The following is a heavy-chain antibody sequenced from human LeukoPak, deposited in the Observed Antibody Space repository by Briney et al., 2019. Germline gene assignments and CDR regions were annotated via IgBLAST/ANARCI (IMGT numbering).Heavy chain of an antibody. CDR1: GGSISSSSYY. CDR2: IYYSGST. V-gene: IGHV4-39*07. J-gene: IGHJ6*03. CDR3: ARVTESYGSGRRHNYYYYYMDV. Sequence: VTLSLLCTVSGGSISSSSYYWGWIRQPPGKGLEWIRRIYYSGSTNYNPSLKSRVTISVDTSKNQFSLKLSSVTAAETVVYYCARVTESYGSGRRHNYYYYYMDVWAKGTTFTISS. D-gene: IGHD3-10*01.